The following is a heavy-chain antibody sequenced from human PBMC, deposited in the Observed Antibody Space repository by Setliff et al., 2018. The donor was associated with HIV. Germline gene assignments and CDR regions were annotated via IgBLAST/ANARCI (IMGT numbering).Heavy chain of an antibody. J-gene: IGHJ6*03. CDR1: GFTFNSYS. D-gene: IGHD2-2*01. CDR2: ISSSSSYI. V-gene: IGHV3-21*01. CDR3: AREEDCSSSSCYYYYSYYMDV. Sequence: GGSLRLSCAASGFTFNSYSMNWVRQAPGKGLEWVSSISSSSSYIYYADSVKGRFTISRDNAKNSLFLQMNSLRAEDTAVYYCAREEDCSSSSCYYYYSYYMDVWGKGTTVTVS.